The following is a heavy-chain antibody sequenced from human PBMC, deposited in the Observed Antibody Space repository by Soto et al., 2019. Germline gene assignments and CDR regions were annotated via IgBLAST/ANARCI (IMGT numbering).Heavy chain of an antibody. V-gene: IGHV2-5*02. J-gene: IGHJ4*02. D-gene: IGHD3-10*01. Sequence: QITLKESGTTLVKPTQTLTLTCTFSGFSLSTSGVGVGWIRQPPGKALEWLALIYWDDDKRYSPSLKSRLTITKDTSKNQVVLTMTNMDPVDTATYYCAHTLWFGEFPDFDYWGQGTLVTVSS. CDR2: IYWDDDK. CDR1: GFSLSTSGVG. CDR3: AHTLWFGEFPDFDY.